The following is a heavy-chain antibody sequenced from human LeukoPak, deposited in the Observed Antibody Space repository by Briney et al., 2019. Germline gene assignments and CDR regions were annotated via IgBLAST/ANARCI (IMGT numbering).Heavy chain of an antibody. CDR3: ARDFYVTSGSYYMAY. CDR1: GFTVSSNY. V-gene: IGHV3-53*01. Sequence: GGSLRLSCAASGFTVSSNYMSWVRQAPGKGLEWVSVIYRGGSTYYADFVKGRFTISRDNSKNTLFLQMNSLTAEDTAMFYCARDFYVTSGSYYMAYWGQGTLVTVSS. J-gene: IGHJ4*02. D-gene: IGHD3-10*01. CDR2: IYRGGST.